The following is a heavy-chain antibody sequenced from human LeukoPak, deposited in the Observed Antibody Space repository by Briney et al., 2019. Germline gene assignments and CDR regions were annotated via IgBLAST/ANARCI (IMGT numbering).Heavy chain of an antibody. J-gene: IGHJ5*02. V-gene: IGHV4-30-4*08. CDR1: GGSISSGDYY. CDR3: ARGNYDFWSGTTNWFDP. CDR2: IYYSGST. Sequence: PSQTLSLTCTVSGGSISSGDYYWSWIRQPPGKGLEWIGYIYYSGSTYYNPSLKSRVTISVDTSKSQFSLKLSSVTAADTAVYYCARGNYDFWSGTTNWFDPWGQGTLVTVSS. D-gene: IGHD3-3*01.